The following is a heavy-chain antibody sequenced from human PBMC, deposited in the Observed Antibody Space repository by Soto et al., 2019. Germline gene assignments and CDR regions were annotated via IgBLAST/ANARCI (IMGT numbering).Heavy chain of an antibody. CDR3: AKGGYSGYAGYYYYGMDV. Sequence: QVQLVESGGGVVQPGRSLRLSCAASGFTFSSYGMHWVRQAPGKGLEWVAVISYDGSNKYYADSVKGRFTISRENSKNTLYLQMNSLRAEDTAVYYCAKGGYSGYAGYYYYGMDVWGQGTTVTVSS. J-gene: IGHJ6*02. V-gene: IGHV3-30*18. D-gene: IGHD5-12*01. CDR2: ISYDGSNK. CDR1: GFTFSSYG.